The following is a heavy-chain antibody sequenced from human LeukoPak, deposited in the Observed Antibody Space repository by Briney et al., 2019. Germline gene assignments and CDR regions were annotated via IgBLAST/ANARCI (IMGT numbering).Heavy chain of an antibody. V-gene: IGHV4-30-2*03. J-gene: IGHJ4*02. CDR2: IYHSGST. CDR1: GGSISSGGYS. Sequence: SETLSLTCAVSGGSISSGGYSWSWIRQPPGKGLEWIGYIYHSGSTYYNPSLKSRVTISVDTSKNQFSLKLSSVTAADTAVYYCARHAGSGWYGVDYWGQGTLVTVSS. CDR3: ARHAGSGWYGVDY. D-gene: IGHD6-19*01.